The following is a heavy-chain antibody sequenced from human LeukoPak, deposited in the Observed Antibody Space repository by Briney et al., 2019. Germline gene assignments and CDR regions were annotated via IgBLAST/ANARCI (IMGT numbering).Heavy chain of an antibody. J-gene: IGHJ4*02. CDR2: ISGNSGTT. Sequence: GGSLRLSCAASGFTFSSYGMSWVRQAPGKGLGWVSGISGNSGTTYYADSVKGRFTISRGNAKNSLYLQMNSLRAEDTAVYYCASGPSGYHNTGGQGTLVTVSS. CDR3: ASGPSGYHNT. CDR1: GFTFSSYG. D-gene: IGHD5-12*01. V-gene: IGHV3-23*01.